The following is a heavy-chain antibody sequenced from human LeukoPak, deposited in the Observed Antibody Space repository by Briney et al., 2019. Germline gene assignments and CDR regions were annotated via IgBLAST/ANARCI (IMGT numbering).Heavy chain of an antibody. CDR3: ARERTMIVQVRAFDI. J-gene: IGHJ3*02. V-gene: IGHV1-69*04. CDR1: GGTFSSYA. Sequence: PVKVSCKASGGTFSSYAISWVRQSPGQGLEWMGRIIPILGMANYAQKFQGRVTITADKSTSTAYMELSSLRSEDTAVYYCARERTMIVQVRAFDIWGQGTMVTVSS. D-gene: IGHD3-22*01. CDR2: IIPILGMA.